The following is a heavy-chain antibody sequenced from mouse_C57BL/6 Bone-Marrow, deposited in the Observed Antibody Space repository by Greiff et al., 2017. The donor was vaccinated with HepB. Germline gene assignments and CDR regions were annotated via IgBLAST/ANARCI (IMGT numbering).Heavy chain of an antibody. J-gene: IGHJ3*01. CDR3: AREGTTVVARNWFAY. CDR1: GYTFTSYW. Sequence: VQLQESGAELAKPGASVKLSCTASGYTFTSYWMHWVNQRPGQGLEWIGYINPSSGYTKYNQKFKDKATLTADKSSSTAYMQLSSLTYEDAAVYCCAREGTTVVARNWFAYWGQGTLVTVSA. V-gene: IGHV1-7*01. D-gene: IGHD1-1*01. CDR2: INPSSGYT.